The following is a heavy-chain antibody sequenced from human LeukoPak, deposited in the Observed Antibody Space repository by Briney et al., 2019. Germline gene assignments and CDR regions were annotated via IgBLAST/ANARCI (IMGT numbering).Heavy chain of an antibody. Sequence: ASVKVSCKASGGTFSSYAISWVRQAPGQGLEWMGGIIPIFGTANYAQKFQGRVTIPADESTSTAYMELSSLRSEDTAVYYCARGEVVTYFDYWGQGTLVTVSS. CDR3: ARGEVVTYFDY. CDR1: GGTFSSYA. CDR2: IIPIFGTA. D-gene: IGHD4-23*01. J-gene: IGHJ4*02. V-gene: IGHV1-69*01.